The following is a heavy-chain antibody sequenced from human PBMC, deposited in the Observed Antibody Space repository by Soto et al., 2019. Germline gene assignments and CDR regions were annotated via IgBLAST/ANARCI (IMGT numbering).Heavy chain of an antibody. J-gene: IGHJ4*02. Sequence: ASVKVSCKASGYTFSDYYIHWVRQAPGQGLEWMGWINPNSGGTNYAQKFQGWVTMTRDTSISTAYMELSRLRSDDTAVYYCARGTITMVTWALPNFDYSGQGTMVTVSS. V-gene: IGHV1-2*04. D-gene: IGHD3-10*01. CDR1: GYTFSDYY. CDR3: ARGTITMVTWALPNFDY. CDR2: INPNSGGT.